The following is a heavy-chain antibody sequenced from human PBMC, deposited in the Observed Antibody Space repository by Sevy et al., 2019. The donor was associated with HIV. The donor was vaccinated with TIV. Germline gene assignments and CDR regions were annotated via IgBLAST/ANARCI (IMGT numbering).Heavy chain of an antibody. V-gene: IGHV1-18*01. D-gene: IGHD2-15*01. CDR1: GYTFSTYR. Sequence: ASVNVSCKVSGYTFSTYRIMWVRQARGQGLEWMGWINPHNGDTNYAQKFQGRVTMITDTSTTTAHMELGSLRSDDTAVYYCARAYCSGGSCYSLAYWGQGTQVTVSS. J-gene: IGHJ4*02. CDR3: ARAYCSGGSCYSLAY. CDR2: INPHNGDT.